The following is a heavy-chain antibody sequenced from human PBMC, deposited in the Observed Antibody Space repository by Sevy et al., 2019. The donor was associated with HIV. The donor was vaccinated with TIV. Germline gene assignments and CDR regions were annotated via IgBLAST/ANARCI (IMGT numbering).Heavy chain of an antibody. CDR3: GKRGEIQDSGCRLEY. D-gene: IGHD6-19*01. Sequence: GCSLRLSCAASGFTFGDYAMTWVRQAPGKGLEWVSSISGNTENIQQADSVKGRFTISRDNSKNTLNLQMNSLRGDDTAVYYCGKRGEIQDSGCRLEYWGQGTLVTVSS. CDR2: ISGNTENI. V-gene: IGHV3-23*01. CDR1: GFTFGDYA. J-gene: IGHJ4*02.